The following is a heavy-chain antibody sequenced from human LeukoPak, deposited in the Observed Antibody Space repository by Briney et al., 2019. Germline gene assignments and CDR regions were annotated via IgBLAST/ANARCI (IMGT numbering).Heavy chain of an antibody. CDR3: AKGDSGYPTQQVYFDY. CDR1: GFTFSSYA. J-gene: IGHJ4*02. Sequence: GGSLRLSCAASGFTFSSYAMNWVRQAPGKGLEWVSAISGSGGSTYYADSVKGRFTISRDNSKNTLYLQMNSLRAEDTAVYYCAKGDSGYPTQQVYFDYWGQGTLVTVSS. D-gene: IGHD3-22*01. V-gene: IGHV3-23*01. CDR2: ISGSGGST.